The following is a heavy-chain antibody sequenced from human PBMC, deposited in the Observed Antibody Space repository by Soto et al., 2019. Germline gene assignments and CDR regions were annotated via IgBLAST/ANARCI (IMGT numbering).Heavy chain of an antibody. CDR1: GGSISSSSYY. V-gene: IGHV4-39*01. J-gene: IGHJ4*02. CDR2: IYYSGST. D-gene: IGHD2-2*01. CDR3: ARLRRFCSSTSCLYFDY. Sequence: SETLSLTCTVSGGSISSSSYYWGWIRQPPGKGLEWIGSIYYSGSTYYNPSLKSRVTISVDTSKNQFSLKLSSVTAADTAVYYCARLRRFCSSTSCLYFDYWGQGTLVTVSS.